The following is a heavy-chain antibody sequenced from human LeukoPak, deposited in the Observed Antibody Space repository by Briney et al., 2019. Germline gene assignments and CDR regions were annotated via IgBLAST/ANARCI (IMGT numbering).Heavy chain of an antibody. J-gene: IGHJ4*02. CDR1: GFTFDDYG. Sequence: GGSLRLSCAASGFTFDDYGMSWVRQAPGKGLEWVSGINWNGGTTGYADSVKGRFTISRDNAKNSLYLQMNSLRAEDTAVYYCATLGNDYGGGYWGQGALVTVSS. CDR3: ATLGNDYGGGY. V-gene: IGHV3-20*04. CDR2: INWNGGTT. D-gene: IGHD4-23*01.